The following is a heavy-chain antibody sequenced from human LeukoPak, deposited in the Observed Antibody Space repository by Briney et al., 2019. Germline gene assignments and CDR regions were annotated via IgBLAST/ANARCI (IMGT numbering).Heavy chain of an antibody. J-gene: IGHJ4*02. CDR3: AKDPNLYCGGDCLPSAVDDY. Sequence: GGSLRLSCAASGFTFSSYAMSWVRQAPGKGLEWVSAISGSGGSTYYADSVKGRFTISRDNSKNTLYLQMNSLRAEDTAVYYCAKDPNLYCGGDCLPSAVDDYWGQGTLVTVSS. CDR2: ISGSGGST. V-gene: IGHV3-23*01. D-gene: IGHD2-21*01. CDR1: GFTFSSYA.